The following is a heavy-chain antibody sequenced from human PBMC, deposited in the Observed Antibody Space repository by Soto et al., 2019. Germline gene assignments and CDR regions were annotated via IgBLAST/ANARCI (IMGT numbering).Heavy chain of an antibody. CDR3: AKENGYGSRWFGFDY. V-gene: IGHV3-23*01. D-gene: IGHD6-13*01. J-gene: IGHJ4*02. CDR1: GFTFSSYA. Sequence: EVQLLESGGGLVQPGGSLRLSCAASGFTFSSYAMSWVRQAPGKGLEWVSAISGSGGSTYYADSVKGRFTISRDNSKNTRSLQMDSRRGEDTAGYYCAKENGYGSRWFGFDYWGQGTLVTVSS. CDR2: ISGSGGST.